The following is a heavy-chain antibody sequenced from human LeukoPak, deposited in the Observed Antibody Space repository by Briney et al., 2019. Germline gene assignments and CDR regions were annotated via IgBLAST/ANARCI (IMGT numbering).Heavy chain of an antibody. D-gene: IGHD1-26*01. J-gene: IGHJ4*02. V-gene: IGHV3-23*01. Sequence: TGGSLRLSCAASGFTFDDYAMHWVRQAPGKGLEWVSGISGSGSSTYYADSVKGRFTLSRDYPKNTLYLQMNSLRAEDTAVYFCAKYSGSYYYPPNWDSWGQGTLVTVSS. CDR2: ISGSGSST. CDR3: AKYSGSYYYPPNWDS. CDR1: GFTFDDYA.